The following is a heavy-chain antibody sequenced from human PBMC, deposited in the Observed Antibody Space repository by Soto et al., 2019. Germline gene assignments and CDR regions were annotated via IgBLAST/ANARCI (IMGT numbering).Heavy chain of an antibody. V-gene: IGHV3-23*01. CDR2: ISGSGGST. D-gene: IGHD6-13*01. J-gene: IGHJ4*02. CDR1: GFTFSSYA. CDR3: AARRVFEQQADY. Sequence: GGSLRLSCAASGFTFSSYAMIWVRQAPGKGLEWVSAISGSGGSTYYADSVKGRFTISRDNSKNTLYLQMNSLRAEDTAVYYCAARRVFEQQADYWGQGTLVTVSS.